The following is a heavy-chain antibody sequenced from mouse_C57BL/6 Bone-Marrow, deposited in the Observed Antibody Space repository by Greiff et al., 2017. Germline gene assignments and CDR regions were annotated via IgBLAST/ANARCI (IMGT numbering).Heavy chain of an antibody. D-gene: IGHD2-4*01. CDR1: GYAFSSSW. J-gene: IGHJ1*03. CDR2: IYPGDGDT. V-gene: IGHV1-82*01. Sequence: QVQLQQSGPELVKPGASVKISCKASGYAFSSSWMNWVKQRPGKGLEWIGRIYPGDGDTNYNGKFKGKATLNADKSSSTAYMQLSILTSEDSAVYICARRLRRRTRCFDVWGTGTTVTVSA. CDR3: ARRLRRRTRCFDV.